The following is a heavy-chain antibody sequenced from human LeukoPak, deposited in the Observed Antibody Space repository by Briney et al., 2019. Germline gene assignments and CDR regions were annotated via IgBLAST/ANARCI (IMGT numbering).Heavy chain of an antibody. V-gene: IGHV4-39*02. D-gene: IGHD2-2*01. CDR1: GGSIRNSNFF. CDR3: ATEDVVVPTAAQRPLDY. J-gene: IGHJ4*02. Sequence: SETLSLTCTVSGGSIRNSNFFWGWIRQPPGKGLEWIGSIYYSGSTYYNASLKSRLSISVDTSKNQFSLKGTSVTAADTAVYYCATEDVVVPTAAQRPLDYWGQGTLVTVSS. CDR2: IYYSGST.